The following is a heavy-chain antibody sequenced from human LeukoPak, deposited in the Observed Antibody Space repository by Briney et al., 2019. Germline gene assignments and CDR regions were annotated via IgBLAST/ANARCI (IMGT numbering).Heavy chain of an antibody. J-gene: IGHJ4*02. CDR3: ARHVPLVRGVIYYFDH. V-gene: IGHV5-51*01. CDR1: GYSFTSYW. D-gene: IGHD3-10*01. CDR2: TYPGDSDT. Sequence: PGESLKISCKGSGYSFTSYWIGWVRQMPGKGLEWMGITYPGDSDTRYSPSFQGQVTISADKSISTAYLQWSSLKASDTAMYYCARHVPLVRGVIYYFDHWGQGTLVTVSS.